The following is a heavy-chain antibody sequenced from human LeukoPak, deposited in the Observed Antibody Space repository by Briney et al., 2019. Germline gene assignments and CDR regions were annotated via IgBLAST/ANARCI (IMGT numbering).Heavy chain of an antibody. D-gene: IGHD3-16*01. Sequence: PSQAQSLTCAVSGGSISSGAYSWSWIRQPPGKGLEWIVYIFHSGSTYYTPSLKSRVTISVDTSKNQFSLKLTSMTLADTAVYYCARELCVANAPGSWFDPWGQGIPVTVSS. V-gene: IGHV4-30-2*01. CDR2: IFHSGST. CDR3: ARELCVANAPGSWFDP. J-gene: IGHJ5*02. CDR1: GGSISSGAYS.